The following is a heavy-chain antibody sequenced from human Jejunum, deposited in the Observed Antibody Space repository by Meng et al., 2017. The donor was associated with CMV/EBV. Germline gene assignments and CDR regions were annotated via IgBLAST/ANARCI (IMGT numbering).Heavy chain of an antibody. D-gene: IGHD6-13*01. CDR1: AFTFSTDA. V-gene: IGHV3-30-3*01. CDR2: VTHDGTDE. Sequence: AASAFTFSTDAMHWVRQAPGKGLEWLVVVTHDGTDEYYADSVKGRFSIARDNSKNMLFLQMNSLRVAGTAVYFCATLATDGPHYFDYWGQGTLVTVSS. CDR3: ATLATDGPHYFDY. J-gene: IGHJ4*02.